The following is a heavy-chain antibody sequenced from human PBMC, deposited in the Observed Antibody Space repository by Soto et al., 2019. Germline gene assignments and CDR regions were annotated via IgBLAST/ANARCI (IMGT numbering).Heavy chain of an antibody. D-gene: IGHD3-22*01. J-gene: IGHJ6*02. CDR3: ARDQSCTVYSSGYYRNYDYYGIDV. CDR1: GVTFSSYA. V-gene: IGHV3-30-3*01. CDR2: ISYDGSNK. Sequence: QVQLVESGGGVVQPGRSLRLSCVASGVTFSSYAMHWVRQAPGKGLEWVAVISYDGSNKYYADSVKGRFTISRDNSKNTLYLQMNSLRAEDTAVYYCARDQSCTVYSSGYYRNYDYYGIDVWGQGTTVTVSS.